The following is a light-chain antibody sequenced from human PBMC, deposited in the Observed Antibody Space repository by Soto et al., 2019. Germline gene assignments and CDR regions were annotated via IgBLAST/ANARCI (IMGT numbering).Light chain of an antibody. CDR3: GSYTSSSTYV. CDR1: SSDVGGYNY. J-gene: IGLJ1*01. CDR2: DVS. Sequence: QSVLTQPASVSGSPGQSITIACTGTSSDVGGYNYVSWYQQYPGKAPRPVISDVSNRPSGVSNRFSGSRSGNSASLTISGRQAEDEADYYCGSYTSSSTYVFGTGTKVTVL. V-gene: IGLV2-14*01.